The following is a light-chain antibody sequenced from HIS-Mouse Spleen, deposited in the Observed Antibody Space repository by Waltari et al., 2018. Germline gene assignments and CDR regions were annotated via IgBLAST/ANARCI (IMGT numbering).Light chain of an antibody. CDR2: EVS. Sequence: QSALTQPPSASGSPGQSVTLSCTGTSSHVGGYNHVSWYQQPPGKAPNLMIYEVSKRPSGVPDRFSGSKSGNTASLTVSGLQAEDEADYYCSSYAGSNNYVFGTGTKVTVL. J-gene: IGLJ1*01. V-gene: IGLV2-8*01. CDR1: SSHVGGYNH. CDR3: SSYAGSNNYV.